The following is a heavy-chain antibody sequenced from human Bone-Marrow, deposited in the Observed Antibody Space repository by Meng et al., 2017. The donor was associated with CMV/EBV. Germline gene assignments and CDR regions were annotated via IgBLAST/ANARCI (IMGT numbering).Heavy chain of an antibody. CDR1: GGSISSYY. J-gene: IGHJ6*02. Sequence: SETLSLTCTVSGGSISSYYWSWIRQPPGKGLEWIGYIYYSGSTNYNPSLKSRVTISVDTSKNQFSLKLSSVTAADTAVYYCARDIEDYDFWSASGERYYYYYGMDVWGQGTTVTVSS. CDR3: ARDIEDYDFWSASGERYYYYYGMDV. V-gene: IGHV4-59*01. CDR2: IYYSGST. D-gene: IGHD3-3*01.